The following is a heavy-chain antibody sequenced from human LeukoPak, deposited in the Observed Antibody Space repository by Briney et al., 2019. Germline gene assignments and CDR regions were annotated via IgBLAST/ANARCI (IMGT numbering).Heavy chain of an antibody. D-gene: IGHD6-25*01. CDR2: IYHSGST. Sequence: SETLSLTCAVSGGSISSGGYSWSWIRQPPGMGLEWIGYIYHSGSTYYNPSLKSRVTISVDRSKNQFSLKLSSVTAADTAVYYCARGGPPFDYWGQGTLVTVSS. CDR3: ARGGPPFDY. CDR1: GGSISSGGYS. V-gene: IGHV4-30-2*01. J-gene: IGHJ4*02.